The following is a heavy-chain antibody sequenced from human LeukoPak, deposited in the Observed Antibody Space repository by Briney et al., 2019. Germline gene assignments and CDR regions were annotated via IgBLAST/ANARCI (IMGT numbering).Heavy chain of an antibody. Sequence: PGGSLRLSCAASGFTFSNYAMSWIRQAPGKGLEWVSYISSSGSSIYYADSVKGRFTISRDNAKDSLYLQMNSLRAEDTAVYYCARDPGSGYEEHFDYWGQGTLVTVSS. CDR2: ISSSGSSI. CDR3: ARDPGSGYEEHFDY. CDR1: GFTFSNYA. V-gene: IGHV3-11*01. J-gene: IGHJ4*02. D-gene: IGHD5-12*01.